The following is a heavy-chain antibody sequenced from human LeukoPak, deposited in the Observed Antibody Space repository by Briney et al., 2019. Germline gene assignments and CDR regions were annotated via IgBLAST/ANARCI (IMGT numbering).Heavy chain of an antibody. CDR1: GGSVSSGSYY. D-gene: IGHD3-10*01. Sequence: SETLSLTCTVSGGSVSSGSYYWSWIRQPPGKGLEWIGYIYYSGSTNYNPSLKNRVTISADTSKNQFSLKLSSVTAADTAVYYCAREGLASMVRGVIPYWGQGTLVTVSS. V-gene: IGHV4-61*01. CDR2: IYYSGST. CDR3: AREGLASMVRGVIPY. J-gene: IGHJ4*02.